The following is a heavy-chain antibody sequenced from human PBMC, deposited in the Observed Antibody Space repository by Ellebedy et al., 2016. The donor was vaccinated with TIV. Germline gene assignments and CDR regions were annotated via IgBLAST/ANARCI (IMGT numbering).Heavy chain of an antibody. J-gene: IGHJ4*02. V-gene: IGHV3-23*01. D-gene: IGHD6-13*01. Sequence: GESLKISCAASGFTFSSYAMSWLRQAPVKGLEWVSSLSGSGGSTYYADSVKGRFTTSRDNAENSLYLQMNSLRAEDTAVYYCARLGVIAAAGASDYWGQGTLVIVSS. CDR1: GFTFSSYA. CDR2: LSGSGGST. CDR3: ARLGVIAAAGASDY.